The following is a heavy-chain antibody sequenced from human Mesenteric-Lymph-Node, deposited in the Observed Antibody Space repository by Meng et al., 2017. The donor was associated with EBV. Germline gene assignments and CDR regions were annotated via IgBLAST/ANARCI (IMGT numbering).Heavy chain of an antibody. V-gene: IGHV4-4*02. CDR2: IYHSGSA. J-gene: IGHJ5*02. Sequence: LKRSDPGLLMPSGTCSLACSVSGGSISTCTWWSWVRQPPGKGLEWIGEIYHSGSANYNPSLRSRVTMSVDKSKNQFSLKLTSVTAADTAVYYCAKVDGSGRTNWFDPWGQGTLVTVSS. CDR1: GGSISTCTW. CDR3: AKVDGSGRTNWFDP. D-gene: IGHD3-10*01.